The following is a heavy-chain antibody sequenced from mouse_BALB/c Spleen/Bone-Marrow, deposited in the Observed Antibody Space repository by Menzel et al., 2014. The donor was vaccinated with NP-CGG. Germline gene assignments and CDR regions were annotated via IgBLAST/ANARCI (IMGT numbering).Heavy chain of an antibody. V-gene: IGHV5-6*01. D-gene: IGHD2-4*01. CDR3: ARQTYYDYDGYFDY. Sequence: EVQGVESGGDLVKPGGSLKLPCAASGFTFSSYGMSWVRQTPDKRLEWVATISSGGSYTYYPDSVKGRFTISRDNAKNTLYLQMSSLKSKDTAMYYCARQTYYDYDGYFDYWGQGTTLTVSS. CDR2: ISSGGSYT. CDR1: GFTFSSYG. J-gene: IGHJ2*01.